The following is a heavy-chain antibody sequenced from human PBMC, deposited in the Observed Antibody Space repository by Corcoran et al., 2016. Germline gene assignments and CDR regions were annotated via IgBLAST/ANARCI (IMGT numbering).Heavy chain of an antibody. J-gene: IGHJ6*02. D-gene: IGHD2-8*01. V-gene: IGHV1-3*01. CDR2: INAGNGNT. Sequence: QVQLVQSGAEVKKPGASVKVSCKASGYTLTSYAMHWVRQAPGQRLEWMGWINAGNGNTKYSQKFQGRVTITRDTSASTAYMELSSLRSDDTAVYYCARTDLIYYYYGMDVWGQGTTVTVSS. CDR1: GYTLTSYA. CDR3: ARTDLIYYYYGMDV.